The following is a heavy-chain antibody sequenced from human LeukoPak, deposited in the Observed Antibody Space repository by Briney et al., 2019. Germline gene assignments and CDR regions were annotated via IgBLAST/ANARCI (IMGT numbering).Heavy chain of an antibody. J-gene: IGHJ5*02. CDR1: GGSINGYY. CDR3: ARVFRGAVTSNWLDP. CDR2: ISDCGST. V-gene: IGHV4-59*01. D-gene: IGHD4-23*01. Sequence: SETLSLTCTVSGGSINGYYWTWIRHPPGKGQEWIGYISDCGSTNYRPSLKGRVTMSVDSYNTEFPLRLNSVTAADTAVYYCARVFRGAVTSNWLDPWGQGTLVTVSS.